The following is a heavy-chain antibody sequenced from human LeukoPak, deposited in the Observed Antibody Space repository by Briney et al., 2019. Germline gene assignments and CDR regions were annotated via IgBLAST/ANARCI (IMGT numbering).Heavy chain of an antibody. CDR1: GFTFSSYG. CDR2: IRYDGSNN. V-gene: IGHV3-30*02. Sequence: GGSLRLSCAASGFTFSSYGMHWVRQAPGKGLEWVAFIRYDGSNNYYADSVKGRFTISRDNSKNTLYLQMNSLRAEDTAVYYCAKDRSVTTKNYWYGMDVWGQGTTVTVSS. J-gene: IGHJ6*02. CDR3: AKDRSVTTKNYWYGMDV. D-gene: IGHD4-17*01.